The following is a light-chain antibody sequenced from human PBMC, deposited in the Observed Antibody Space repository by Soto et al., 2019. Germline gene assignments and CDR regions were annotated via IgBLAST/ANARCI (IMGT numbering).Light chain of an antibody. V-gene: IGKV3-11*01. CDR1: QSVTTF. Sequence: PGERATLSCRASQSVTTFVAWYQQKPGQAPRLLIYDASKRATGIPARFSGSGSGTDFTLTISSLEPEDFAVYYCQQRTNWPLTFGGGTKVEIK. CDR2: DAS. J-gene: IGKJ4*01. CDR3: QQRTNWPLT.